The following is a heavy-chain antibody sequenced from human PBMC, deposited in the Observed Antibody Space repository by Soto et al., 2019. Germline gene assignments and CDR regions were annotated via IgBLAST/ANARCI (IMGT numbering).Heavy chain of an antibody. D-gene: IGHD2-2*01. CDR1: GYTFTSYG. J-gene: IGHJ3*02. V-gene: IGHV1-18*01. CDR2: ISAYNGNT. CDR3: ARVGGYCISTSCYGHAFDI. Sequence: QVQLVQSGAEVKKPGASVKVSCKASGYTFTSYGISWVRQAPGQGLEWMGWISAYNGNTNYAQKLQGRVTMTTDTPTSTAYMELRSLRSDDTAVYYCARVGGYCISTSCYGHAFDIWGQGTMVTVSS.